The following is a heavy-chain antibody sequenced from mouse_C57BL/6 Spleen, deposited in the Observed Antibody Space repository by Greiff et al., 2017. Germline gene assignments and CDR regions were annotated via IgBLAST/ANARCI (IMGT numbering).Heavy chain of an antibody. CDR1: GYSISSDY. Sequence: DVHLVESGPGLAKPSQTLSLTCSVTGYSISSDYWNWIRKFPGNKLEYMGYISYSGSTYYNPSLKSRISITRDTSKNQYYLQLNSVTTEDTATYYCARNGLFYGSSYWYFDVWGTGTTVTVSS. CDR2: ISYSGST. CDR3: ARNGLFYGSSYWYFDV. D-gene: IGHD1-1*01. V-gene: IGHV3-8*01. J-gene: IGHJ1*03.